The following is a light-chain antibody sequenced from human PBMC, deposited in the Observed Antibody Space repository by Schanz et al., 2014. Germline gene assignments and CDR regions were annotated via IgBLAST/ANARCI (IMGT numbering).Light chain of an antibody. CDR1: SSDVGGYNY. J-gene: IGLJ3*02. V-gene: IGLV2-11*01. Sequence: QSALTQPASVSGSPGQWITISCTGTSSDVGGYNYVSWFQQHAGKAPKVMIYDVSNRPSGVPDRFSGSKSGNTASLTISGLQADDEADYYCSSYAGSYTWVFGGGTKLTVL. CDR2: DVS. CDR3: SSYAGSYTWV.